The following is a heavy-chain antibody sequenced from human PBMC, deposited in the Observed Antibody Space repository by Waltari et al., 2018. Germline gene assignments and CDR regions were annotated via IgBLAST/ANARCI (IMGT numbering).Heavy chain of an antibody. V-gene: IGHV3-53*01. CDR2: IYSGGTT. CDR1: GVTVSNNH. CDR3: ARNQVETALGY. J-gene: IGHJ4*02. D-gene: IGHD2-21*02. Sequence: EVQLVESGGGLIQPGGSLRLSCVAAGVTVSNNHMTWLRQAPGKGLELVSLIYSGGTTYYADSVRGRFTISRDGSKNTVYLQMNSLRAEDTAVYFCARNQVETALGYWGQGTLVTVSS.